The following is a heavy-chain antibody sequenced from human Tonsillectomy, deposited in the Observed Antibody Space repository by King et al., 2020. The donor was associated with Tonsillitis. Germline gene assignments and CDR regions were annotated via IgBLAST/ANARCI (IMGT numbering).Heavy chain of an antibody. J-gene: IGHJ6*02. CDR3: AREGDQLLAGGREVYGLDV. D-gene: IGHD2-2*01. V-gene: IGHV3-11*01. CDR1: GFIFSDYY. CDR2: ISSSDRTI. Sequence: HVQLVESGGGLVKPGGSLRLSCAASGFIFSDYYMSWIRQAPGKGLEWISYISSSDRTIYYADSVKGRFTISRDNAKNSLYLQMNSLRAEDTAVYYCAREGDQLLAGGREVYGLDVWGQGTTVTVS.